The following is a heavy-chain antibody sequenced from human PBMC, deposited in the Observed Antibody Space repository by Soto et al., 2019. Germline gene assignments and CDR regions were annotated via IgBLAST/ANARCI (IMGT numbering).Heavy chain of an antibody. Sequence: ASVKVSCKASGYTFTGYYMHWVRQAPGQGLEWMGWINPNNGAKNYAQKFQGWVTMTRDTAISTAYMELGRVRSDDTGVYFGARGALDYYYGMDVWGQGTTVTVSS. V-gene: IGHV1-2*04. D-gene: IGHD1-1*01. CDR1: GYTFTGYY. J-gene: IGHJ6*02. CDR2: INPNNGAK. CDR3: ARGALDYYYGMDV.